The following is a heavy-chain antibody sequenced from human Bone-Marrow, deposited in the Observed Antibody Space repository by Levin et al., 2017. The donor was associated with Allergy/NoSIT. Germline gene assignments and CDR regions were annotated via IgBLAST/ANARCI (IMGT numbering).Heavy chain of an antibody. CDR2: IYYSGST. V-gene: IGHV4-59*08. Sequence: SQTLSLTCTVSGGSISSYYWSWIRQPPGKGLEWIGYIYYSGSTNYNPSLKSRVTISVDTSKNQFSLKLSSVTAADTAVYYCARAAAGTFWWFDPWGQGTLVTVSS. CDR1: GGSISSYY. CDR3: ARAAAGTFWWFDP. D-gene: IGHD6-13*01. J-gene: IGHJ5*02.